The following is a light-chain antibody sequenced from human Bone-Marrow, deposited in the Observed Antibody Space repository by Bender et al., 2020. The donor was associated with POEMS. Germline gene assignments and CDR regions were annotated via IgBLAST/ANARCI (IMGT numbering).Light chain of an antibody. CDR2: HVT. Sequence: QSALTQPASVSGSPGQSITISCTGASSDVWHYDLVSWYQQHPGKAPKLIIYHVTRRPSGVPDRFSGSKSGYTASLTISGLQAEDEADFYCQSYDSSLSVYVFGTGTKVTVL. CDR1: SSDVWHYDL. CDR3: QSYDSSLSVYV. V-gene: IGLV2-14*02. J-gene: IGLJ1*01.